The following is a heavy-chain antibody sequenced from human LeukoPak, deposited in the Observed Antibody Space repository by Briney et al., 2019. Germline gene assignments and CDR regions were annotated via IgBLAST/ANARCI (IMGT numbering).Heavy chain of an antibody. CDR3: ARKATSGWEFDY. D-gene: IGHD6-19*01. CDR1: GFTFSSYG. V-gene: IGHV3-33*01. J-gene: IGHJ4*02. Sequence: GGSLRLSCAASGFTFSSYGMQWVRQAPGKGLEWVAVIWYDGSSKYYTDSVEGRFTISRDNSKNTLYLQMNSLRAEDTAVYYCARKATSGWEFDYWGQGTLVTVSS. CDR2: IWYDGSSK.